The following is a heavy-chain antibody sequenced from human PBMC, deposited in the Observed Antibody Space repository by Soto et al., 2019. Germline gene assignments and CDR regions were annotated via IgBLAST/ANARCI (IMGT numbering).Heavy chain of an antibody. CDR1: GFTFSSYA. Sequence: GGSLRLSCAASGFTFSSYAMHWVRQAPGKGLEWVAVISYDGSNKYYADSVKGRFTISRDNSKNTLYLQMNSLRAEDTAVYYCARDKIGAAAGFFDYWGQGTLVTVSS. J-gene: IGHJ4*02. D-gene: IGHD6-13*01. CDR2: ISYDGSNK. CDR3: ARDKIGAAAGFFDY. V-gene: IGHV3-30-3*01.